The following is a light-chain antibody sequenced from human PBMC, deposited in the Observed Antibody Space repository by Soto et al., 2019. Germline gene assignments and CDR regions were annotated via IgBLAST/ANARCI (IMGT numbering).Light chain of an antibody. J-gene: IGLJ1*01. CDR1: SSDVGSFNR. Sequence: QSVLTQPPSVSGSPGQSGAISCTGNSSDVGSFNRVSWYQQPPGTAPKLIISEVSNRPSGVPDRFSGSKSGNTASLTISGLQAEDEADYYSSSYTITNTYVFGTGTKVTVL. CDR2: EVS. V-gene: IGLV2-18*02. CDR3: SSYTITNTYV.